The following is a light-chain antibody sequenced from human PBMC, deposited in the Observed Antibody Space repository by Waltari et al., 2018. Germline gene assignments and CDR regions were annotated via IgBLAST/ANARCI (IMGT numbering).Light chain of an antibody. J-gene: IGLJ2*01. CDR2: YVS. Sequence: QSALTQPPPGSGSPGQSITLSCTGTSSDVGAHHYVPWSQQHPGKAPKLMIFYVSIRPSGVSNRFSGSKSGNTASLTISGLQAEDEADYYCSSYISSSTLELFGGGTSLTVL. CDR1: SSDVGAHHY. V-gene: IGLV2-14*03. CDR3: SSYISSSTLEL.